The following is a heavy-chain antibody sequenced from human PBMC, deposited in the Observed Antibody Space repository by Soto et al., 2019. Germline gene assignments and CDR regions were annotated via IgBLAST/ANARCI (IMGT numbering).Heavy chain of an antibody. Sequence: ASVKVSCKVSGYTLTELSMHWVRQAPGKGLEWMGGFDPEDGETIYAQKFQGRVIMTEDTSTDTAYMELSSLRSEDTAVYYCATLFLYSSGWYDTDYWGQGTLVTVSS. D-gene: IGHD6-19*01. CDR1: GYTLTELS. V-gene: IGHV1-24*01. J-gene: IGHJ4*02. CDR3: ATLFLYSSGWYDTDY. CDR2: FDPEDGET.